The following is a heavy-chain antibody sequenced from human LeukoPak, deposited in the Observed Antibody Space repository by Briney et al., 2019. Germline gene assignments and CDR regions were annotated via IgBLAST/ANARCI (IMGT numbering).Heavy chain of an antibody. D-gene: IGHD2-2*01. Sequence: GASVKVSCKASGYTFTGYYMLWVRQAPGQGLEWMGWINPNSGGTNYAQKFQGRVTMTRDTSISTAYMELSRLRSDDTAVYYCARDQCSSTSCYSNYYYYGMDVWGQGTTVTVSS. V-gene: IGHV1-2*02. CDR3: ARDQCSSTSCYSNYYYYGMDV. J-gene: IGHJ6*02. CDR2: INPNSGGT. CDR1: GYTFTGYY.